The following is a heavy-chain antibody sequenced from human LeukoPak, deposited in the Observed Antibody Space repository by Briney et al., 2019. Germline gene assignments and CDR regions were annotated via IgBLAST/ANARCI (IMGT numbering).Heavy chain of an antibody. V-gene: IGHV1-46*02. Sequence: ASVKVSCKASGGSFNNFAINWVRQAPGQGLEWMGIINPSGGSTTYAQMFQGRVTMTRDTSTRTVYMELSSLRSEDTAAYYCAREGEVIVTDNLFYWGQGTLVTVSS. CDR1: GGSFNNFA. CDR3: AREGEVIVTDNLFY. D-gene: IGHD2-21*01. J-gene: IGHJ4*02. CDR2: INPSGGST.